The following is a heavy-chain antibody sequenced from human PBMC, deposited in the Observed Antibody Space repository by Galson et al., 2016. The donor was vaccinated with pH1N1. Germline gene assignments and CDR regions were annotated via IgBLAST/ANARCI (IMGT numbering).Heavy chain of an antibody. CDR3: AAISSSWYTHFDS. D-gene: IGHD6-13*01. CDR2: IKTSGST. V-gene: IGHV4-4*09. Sequence: SETLSLTCSVSDDSISSYYWSWIRQPPGKGLEWIGYIKTSGSTYYKPSLKSRVSISVDTSKNEFFLKLTSVTAADTAIYYCAAISSSWYTHFDSWGQGTLVTVSS. J-gene: IGHJ4*02. CDR1: DDSISSYY.